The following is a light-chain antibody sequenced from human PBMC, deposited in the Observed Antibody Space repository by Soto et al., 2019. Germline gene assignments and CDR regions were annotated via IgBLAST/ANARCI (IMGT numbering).Light chain of an antibody. Sequence: DIQMTQSPSTLSASVGDRVTITCLASQSISSWLAWYQQKPGKAPKLLIYDASSLESGVPSRFSGSVSGTECTLTISSLQPDDVATYYCQQYGSYSPTFGQGTKVDI. J-gene: IGKJ1*01. CDR1: QSISSW. V-gene: IGKV1-5*01. CDR2: DAS. CDR3: QQYGSYSPT.